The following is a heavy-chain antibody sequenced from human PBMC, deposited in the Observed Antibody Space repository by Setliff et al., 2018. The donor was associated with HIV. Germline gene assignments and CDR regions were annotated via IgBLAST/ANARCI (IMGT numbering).Heavy chain of an antibody. D-gene: IGHD6-13*01. CDR2: ISSSGST. J-gene: IGHJ5*02. Sequence: LSLSCAASGFSFNNYNMNWVRQAPGKGLEWISYISSSGSTYYSDSVKGRFTISRDNSKNMLYLQMNSLRAEDTAVYYCARDPRAAAAINWFDPWGQGTQVTVSS. V-gene: IGHV3-48*01. CDR1: GFSFNNYN. CDR3: ARDPRAAAAINWFDP.